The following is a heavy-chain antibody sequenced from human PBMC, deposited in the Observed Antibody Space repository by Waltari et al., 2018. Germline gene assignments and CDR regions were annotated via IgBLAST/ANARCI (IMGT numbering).Heavy chain of an antibody. V-gene: IGHV3-11*04. CDR1: GLIFSDFY. CDR3: ARGSVANP. J-gene: IGHJ5*02. CDR2: ISNSGDTV. Sequence: QAQLVESGGGLVRPGVSLRPSCTAPGLIFSDFYVRWIRQPPGKGLEWIAYISNSGDTVYYADSVKGRFAVSRDNADNSMFLQMNSLRGNDTAVYYCARGSVANPWGQGALVIVSS. D-gene: IGHD6-19*01.